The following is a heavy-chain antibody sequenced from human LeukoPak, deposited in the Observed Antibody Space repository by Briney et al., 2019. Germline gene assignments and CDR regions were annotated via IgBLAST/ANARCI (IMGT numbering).Heavy chain of an antibody. V-gene: IGHV1-46*03. D-gene: IGHD2-2*01. CDR1: GYTFTSYY. Sequence: ASVKVSCKASGYTFTSYYMHWVRQAPGQGLEWMGIINPSGGSTSYAQKFQGRVTMTRDTSTSTVYMELSSLRSENTAVYYCARDLGGRRNNPRTIVVPAAKNDYWGQGTLVTVSS. CDR3: ARDLGGRRNNPRTIVVPAAKNDY. CDR2: INPSGGST. J-gene: IGHJ4*02.